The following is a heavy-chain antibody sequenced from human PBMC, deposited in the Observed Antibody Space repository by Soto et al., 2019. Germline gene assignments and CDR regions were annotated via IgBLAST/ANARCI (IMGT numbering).Heavy chain of an antibody. J-gene: IGHJ4*02. V-gene: IGHV4-30-4*08. CDR2: ISNSGST. Sequence: SQTLSLSCTVSGGSVASDEDYWSWSRKSPGKGLEWIGYISNSGSTGYNPSLKTRLSMSVDRSKNQFTLRLTSVTAADTAVYFCATESGSTYGYFDYWGQGIQVTVYS. CDR1: GGSVASDEDY. D-gene: IGHD5-18*01. CDR3: ATESGSTYGYFDY.